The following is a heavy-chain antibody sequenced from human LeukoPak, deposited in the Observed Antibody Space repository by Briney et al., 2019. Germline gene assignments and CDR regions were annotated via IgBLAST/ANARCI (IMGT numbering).Heavy chain of an antibody. J-gene: IGHJ4*02. Sequence: SQTLSLTCAISGDSVSSNSAAWNWIRQSPSRGLEWLGRTYYRSQWYNEYGVSVKGRLTVSTDTSKNQFSLQLNSVTPEDTAAYYCARELGGFDHWGQGTLVTVSS. CDR3: ARELGGFDH. D-gene: IGHD3-16*01. CDR1: GDSVSSNSAA. CDR2: TYYRSQWYN. V-gene: IGHV6-1*01.